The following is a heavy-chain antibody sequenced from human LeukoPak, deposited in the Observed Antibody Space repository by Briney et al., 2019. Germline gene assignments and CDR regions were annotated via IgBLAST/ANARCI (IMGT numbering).Heavy chain of an antibody. J-gene: IGHJ4*02. CDR1: GFTFSGYA. CDR3: AKEWRWLQSGNYFDY. D-gene: IGHD5-24*01. Sequence: GGSLRLFCAASGFTFSGYAMSWVRQAPRKGLEWVSAISGSGGSTYYADSVEGRFTISRDNSKNTLYLQMNSLRAEDTAVYYCAKEWRWLQSGNYFDYWGQGTLVTVSS. V-gene: IGHV3-23*01. CDR2: ISGSGGST.